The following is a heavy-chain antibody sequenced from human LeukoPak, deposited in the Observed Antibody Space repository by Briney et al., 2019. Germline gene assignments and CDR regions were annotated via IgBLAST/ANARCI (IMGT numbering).Heavy chain of an antibody. D-gene: IGHD6-25*01. CDR3: ARGHSDSGYYRPFFDY. J-gene: IGHJ4*02. V-gene: IGHV1-46*01. CDR1: GYMLSRYY. Sequence: ASVKGSCKASGYMLSRYYMHWVRQAPGQGLEWMGILTPSGGSPTYAQKFQGRVTMTRDTSTTTFYMEIHSLRSDGTAIYYCARGHSDSGYYRPFFDYWGQGTLVTVSS. CDR2: LTPSGGSP.